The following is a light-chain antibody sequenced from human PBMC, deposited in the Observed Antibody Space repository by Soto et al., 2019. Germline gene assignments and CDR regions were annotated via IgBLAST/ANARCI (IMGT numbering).Light chain of an antibody. J-gene: IGLJ3*02. Sequence: QSALTQPRSASGSPGQAVTISRTGTSGDVGSYNSVSWFQQHPGKAPKLMIYEVTKRPSGVPDRFSGSKSGNTASLTVSGLQAEHEADYYCFSYAGSNNWVFGGGTKLTVL. CDR3: FSYAGSNNWV. CDR2: EVT. CDR1: SGDVGSYNS. V-gene: IGLV2-8*01.